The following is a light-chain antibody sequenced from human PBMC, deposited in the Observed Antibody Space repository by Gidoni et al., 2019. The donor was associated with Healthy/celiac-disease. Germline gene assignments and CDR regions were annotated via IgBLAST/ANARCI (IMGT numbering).Light chain of an antibody. J-gene: IGKJ5*01. CDR1: QSVSSN. CDR2: GAS. CDR3: QQYKNWPPVT. Sequence: EIVMTQSPATLSVSPGERATLSCRASQSVSSNLAWYQQKPGQATRLLIYGASTRATGSPARFSGSGSGTEFTLTISSLQSEDVAVYYYQQYKNWPPVTFGQGTRLEIK. V-gene: IGKV3-15*01.